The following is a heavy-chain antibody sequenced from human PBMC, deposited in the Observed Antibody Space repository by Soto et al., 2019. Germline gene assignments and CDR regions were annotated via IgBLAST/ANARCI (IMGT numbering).Heavy chain of an antibody. CDR2: VYHSGTT. J-gene: IGHJ5*02. CDR1: GGSISTYY. CDR3: ARLGAYYQSLDP. Sequence: PSETLSLTCTVSGGSISTYYWTWIRQSPGKGPEWIGYVYHSGTTNYNPSLESRVTMSLDTSKNQFSLKLSAVTTADTAVYYCARLGAYYQSLDPWGPGTLVTVSS. V-gene: IGHV4-59*01. D-gene: IGHD3-22*01.